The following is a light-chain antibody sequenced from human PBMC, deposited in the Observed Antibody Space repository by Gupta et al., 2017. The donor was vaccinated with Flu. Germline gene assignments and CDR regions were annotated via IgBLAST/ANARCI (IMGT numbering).Light chain of an antibody. J-gene: IGKJ3*01. CDR1: QSVLYNSKNY. CDR2: WAS. Sequence: AVSLGERANINCKSSQSVLYNSKNYLAWYQKKPGQPPKLLIYWASTRESGVPDRFSGSGSGTDFTLTINSLQAEDVATYCCRQYYSTPRTFGHGSKVDI. V-gene: IGKV4-1*01. CDR3: RQYYSTPRT.